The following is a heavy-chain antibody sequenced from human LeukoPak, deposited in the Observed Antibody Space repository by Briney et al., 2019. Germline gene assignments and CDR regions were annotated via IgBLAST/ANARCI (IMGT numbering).Heavy chain of an antibody. V-gene: IGHV1-2*02. CDR3: ARDSSYRTDTWFDP. Sequence: GASVKVSCKASGYTFTGYYMHWVRHAPGQGLEWMGWTNPNSGGTNYAQKFQGRVTVTRDTPISTAYMELSRLRSDDTAVYYCARDSSYRTDTWFDPWGQGTLVTVSS. J-gene: IGHJ5*02. CDR2: TNPNSGGT. D-gene: IGHD2-2*01. CDR1: GYTFTGYY.